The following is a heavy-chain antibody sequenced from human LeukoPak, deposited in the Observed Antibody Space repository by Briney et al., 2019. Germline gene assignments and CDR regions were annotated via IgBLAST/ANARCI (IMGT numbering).Heavy chain of an antibody. CDR1: GYTFTTYD. J-gene: IGHJ4*02. CDR2: INPNSGGT. V-gene: IGHV1-2*02. D-gene: IGHD5-18*01. Sequence: ASVKVSCKTSGYTFTTYDITWVRQAPGQGLEWMGWINPNSGGTNYAQKFQGRVTMTRDTSISTAYMELSRLRSDDTAVYYCARAVDSYGYLDYWGQGTLVTVSS. CDR3: ARAVDSYGYLDY.